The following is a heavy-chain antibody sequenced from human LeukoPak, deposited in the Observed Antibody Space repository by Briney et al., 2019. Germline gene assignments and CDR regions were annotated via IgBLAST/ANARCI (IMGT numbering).Heavy chain of an antibody. Sequence: SETLSLTCAVYGGSFSGYYWSWIRQPPGKELEWIGEINHSGSTNYNPSLKSRVTISVDTSKNQFSLKLSSVTAADTAVYYCARFNSEDYGDYVYVDYWGQGTLVTVSS. CDR3: ARFNSEDYGDYVYVDY. D-gene: IGHD4-17*01. J-gene: IGHJ4*02. CDR2: INHSGST. CDR1: GGSFSGYY. V-gene: IGHV4-34*01.